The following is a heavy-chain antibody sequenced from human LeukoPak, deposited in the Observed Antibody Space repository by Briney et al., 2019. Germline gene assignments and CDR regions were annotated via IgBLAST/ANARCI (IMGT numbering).Heavy chain of an antibody. CDR2: ISGSGGST. D-gene: IGHD1-26*01. CDR1: GFTFSSYA. Sequence: GGSLRLSCAASGFTFSSYAMSWVRQAPGKGLEWVSAISGSGGSTYYADSVKGRFTISRDNSKNTLYLQMNSLRAEDTAVYYCAKDSSSIVGATRPSSFDYSGQEPWSPSPQ. J-gene: IGHJ4*01. V-gene: IGHV3-23*01. CDR3: AKDSSSIVGATRPSSFDY.